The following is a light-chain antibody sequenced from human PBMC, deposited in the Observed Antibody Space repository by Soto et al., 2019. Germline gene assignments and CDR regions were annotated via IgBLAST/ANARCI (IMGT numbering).Light chain of an antibody. J-gene: IGLJ1*01. V-gene: IGLV2-14*01. CDR2: NVS. Sequence: VLTQPASVSGSPGQSIAISCTGTSSDVGGHDSVSWYQQHPGKAPKLMIYNVSNRPSGVSNRFSGSKSGNTASLTISGLLAEDEADYFCTSYTSASTYVFGAGTKVTGL. CDR1: SSDVGGHDS. CDR3: TSYTSASTYV.